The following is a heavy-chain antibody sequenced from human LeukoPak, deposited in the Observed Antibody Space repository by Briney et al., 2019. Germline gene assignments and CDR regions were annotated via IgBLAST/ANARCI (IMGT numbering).Heavy chain of an antibody. CDR1: GGSISSGGYY. D-gene: IGHD5-24*01. V-gene: IGHV4-31*03. CDR2: IYYSGST. CDR3: AGRSRRDGYNLGY. Sequence: SETLSLTCTGSGGSISSGGYYWSWIRQHPGKGLEWIGYIYYSGSTYYNPSLKSRVTISVDTSKNQFSLKLSSVTAADTAVYYCAGRSRRDGYNLGYWGQGTLVTVSS. J-gene: IGHJ4*02.